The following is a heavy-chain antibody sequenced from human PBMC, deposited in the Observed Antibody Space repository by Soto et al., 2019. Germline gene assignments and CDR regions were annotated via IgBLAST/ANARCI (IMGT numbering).Heavy chain of an antibody. Sequence: PSQTLSLTCVISGDSVSSNTAAWNWIRQSPSRGLEWLGRTYFRYKWYDHYAPSVEGRITINPDTSNNLFSLKLNSVTPEDTAIYYCAREEGQLGGFDYWGQGTLVTVSS. D-gene: IGHD6-6*01. J-gene: IGHJ4*02. CDR3: AREEGQLGGFDY. V-gene: IGHV6-1*01. CDR1: GDSVSSNTAA. CDR2: TYFRYKWYD.